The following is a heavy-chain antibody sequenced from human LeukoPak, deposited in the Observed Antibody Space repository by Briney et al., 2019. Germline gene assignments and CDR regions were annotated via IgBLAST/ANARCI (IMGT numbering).Heavy chain of an antibody. CDR1: GGTFSSYV. Sequence: ASVKVSCKASGGTFSSYVVSWVRQVPGQGLEWMGGIIPLFGTVNYAQKSQGRVTITTDESTSTVYMELSSLRSEDTAVYYCARVRANLGDAFDIWGQGTMVTVSS. J-gene: IGHJ3*02. CDR3: ARVRANLGDAFDI. V-gene: IGHV1-69*05. CDR2: IIPLFGTV.